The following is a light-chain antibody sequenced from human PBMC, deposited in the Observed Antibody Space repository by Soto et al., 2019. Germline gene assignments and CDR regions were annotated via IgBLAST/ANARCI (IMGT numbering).Light chain of an antibody. CDR1: QSVSNN. CDR2: GAF. Sequence: EIVMTQSPATLSVSPGERATLSCRASQSVSNNLAWYQQKPGQDPRRRIYGAFTRATAIPPRFSGSGSGTEFTLIVPRLQSEDFAVYYCQQYYQWVTFGGGTKVELK. CDR3: QQYYQWVT. V-gene: IGKV3-15*01. J-gene: IGKJ4*01.